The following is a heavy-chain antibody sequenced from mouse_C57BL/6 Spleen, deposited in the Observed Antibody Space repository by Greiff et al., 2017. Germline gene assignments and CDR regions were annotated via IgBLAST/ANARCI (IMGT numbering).Heavy chain of an antibody. V-gene: IGHV1-69*01. CDR3: AGYGFDY. CDR2: IDPSDSYT. D-gene: IGHD1-1*01. J-gene: IGHJ2*01. Sequence: QVQLQQPGAELVMPGASVKLSCKASGYTFTSYWMHWVKQRPGQGLEWIGEIDPSDSYTNYNQKFKGKSTLTVDKSSSTAYMQLSSLTSADSAVYYCAGYGFDYWGQGTTLTVSS. CDR1: GYTFTSYW.